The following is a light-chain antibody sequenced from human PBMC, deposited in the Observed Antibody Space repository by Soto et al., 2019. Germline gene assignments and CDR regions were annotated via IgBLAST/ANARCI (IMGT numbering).Light chain of an antibody. Sequence: QAVVTQSPSASASLGASLKLTCTLSSGHGSYAIAWHQQQPEKGPRFLMKVKSDGSHIKGDGIPDRFSGSSSGAERYLTISSLRSEDEADYYCQTWGTGNVVFGGGTKLTVL. CDR3: QTWGTGNVV. V-gene: IGLV4-69*01. CDR1: SGHGSYA. CDR2: VKSDGSH. J-gene: IGLJ2*01.